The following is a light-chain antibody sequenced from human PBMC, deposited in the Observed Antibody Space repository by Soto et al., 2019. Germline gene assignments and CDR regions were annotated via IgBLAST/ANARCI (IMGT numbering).Light chain of an antibody. J-gene: IGKJ1*01. V-gene: IGKV1-5*01. CDR3: QQYDSFSKT. Sequence: DIQMTQSPSTLSASVGDRVTITCRASQSIRSWLAWYQQKPGKAPQLLIYDASNLEGGVPSRFSGSGSGTEFTLTISSLQPDDFATYYCQQYDSFSKTFGRGTKVDIK. CDR1: QSIRSW. CDR2: DAS.